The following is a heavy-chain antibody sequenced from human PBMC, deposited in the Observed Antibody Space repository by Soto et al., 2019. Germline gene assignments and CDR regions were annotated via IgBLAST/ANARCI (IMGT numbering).Heavy chain of an antibody. V-gene: IGHV1-58*01. CDR3: AAPAGRFGEQVYYYYGMDV. J-gene: IGHJ6*02. CDR2: IVVGSGNT. D-gene: IGHD3-10*01. CDR1: GFTSTSSA. Sequence: GASVKVSCKASGFTSTSSAVQWVRQARGQRLEWIGWIVVGSGNTNYAQKFQERVTITRDMSTSTAYMELSSLRSEDTAVYYCAAPAGRFGEQVYYYYGMDVWGQGTTVTVSS.